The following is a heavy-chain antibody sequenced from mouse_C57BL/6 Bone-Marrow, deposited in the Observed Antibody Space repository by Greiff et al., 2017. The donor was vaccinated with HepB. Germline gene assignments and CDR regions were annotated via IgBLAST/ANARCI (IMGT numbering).Heavy chain of an antibody. V-gene: IGHV2-2*01. J-gene: IGHJ3*01. CDR1: GFSLTSYG. CDR2: IWSGGST. CDR3: ARNRLWWFAY. Sequence: QVQLKESGPGLVQPSQSLSITCTVSGFSLTSYGVHWVRQSPGKGLEWLGVIWSGGSTDYNAAFISRLSISKDNSKSQVFFKMNSLQADDTAIYYCARNRLWWFAYWGQGTLVTVSA. D-gene: IGHD1-1*02.